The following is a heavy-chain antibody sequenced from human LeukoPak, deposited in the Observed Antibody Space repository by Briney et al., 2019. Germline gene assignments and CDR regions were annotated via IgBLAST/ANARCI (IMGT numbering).Heavy chain of an antibody. J-gene: IGHJ4*02. D-gene: IGHD3-10*01. CDR3: ARGWFGEPLFDY. Sequence: GGSLRLSCVGSGFRFSTYSMNWLRQAPGKGLEWVSSISSSSVYRYYAESLKGRFTMSRDNAKNSLYPQVNSLRVEDTAVYYCARGWFGEPLFDYWGQGTLVTVSS. V-gene: IGHV3-21*01. CDR2: ISSSSVYR. CDR1: GFRFSTYS.